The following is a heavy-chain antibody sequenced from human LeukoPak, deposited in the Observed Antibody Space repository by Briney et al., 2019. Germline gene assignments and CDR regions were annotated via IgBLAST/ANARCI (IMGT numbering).Heavy chain of an antibody. J-gene: IGHJ4*02. Sequence: GGSLRLSCAASGFTFSSCGMHWVRQAPGKGLEWVAVISYDGSNKYYADSVKGRFTISRDNSKNTLYLQMNSLRAEDTAVYYCAKDGSGYGYFDYWGQGTLVTVSS. CDR1: GFTFSSCG. D-gene: IGHD6-19*01. CDR2: ISYDGSNK. V-gene: IGHV3-30*18. CDR3: AKDGSGYGYFDY.